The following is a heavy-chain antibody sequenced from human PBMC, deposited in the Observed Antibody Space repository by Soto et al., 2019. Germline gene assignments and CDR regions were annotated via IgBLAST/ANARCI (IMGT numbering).Heavy chain of an antibody. J-gene: IGHJ4*02. CDR2: LSSVGSVI. V-gene: IGHV3-11*01. CDR3: ARVVAPSAFDY. CDR1: GLSCIEHY. D-gene: IGHD2-15*01. Sequence: PVGSLRHSCEASGLSCIEHYMSWLRQAPGRGLEWISYLSSVGSVIYYADSVKGRFTISRDNAKNSVFLQMNSLREEDTAVYYCARVVAPSAFDYWGQGTLVTVSS.